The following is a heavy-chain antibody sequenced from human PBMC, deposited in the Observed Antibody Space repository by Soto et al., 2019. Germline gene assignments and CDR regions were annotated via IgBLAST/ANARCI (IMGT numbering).Heavy chain of an antibody. J-gene: IGHJ5*02. Sequence: TLSLTCTVSGGSISSDGYYWNWIRQHPGKGLEWIGYIYYSGSSYYTPSLKSRLTISVDTSKNQFSLKLSSVTAADTAVYYCARXXPSIVGATTNWFDPWGQGTLVTVSS. CDR1: GGSISSDGYY. CDR2: IYYSGSS. V-gene: IGHV4-31*03. D-gene: IGHD1-26*01. CDR3: ARXXPSIVGATTNWFDP.